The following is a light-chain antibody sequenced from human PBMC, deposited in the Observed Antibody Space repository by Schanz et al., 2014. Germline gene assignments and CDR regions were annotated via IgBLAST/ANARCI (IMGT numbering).Light chain of an antibody. CDR3: LQDSAYPRT. J-gene: IGKJ1*01. V-gene: IGKV1-5*01. Sequence: DIQMTQSPSTLSPSVGDRVTITCRASQSISSWLAWYQQKPGKAPKLLIYDASSLESGVPSRFSGRGSGTLFTLNISSLQPEDFATYYRLQDSAYPRTFGQGTKVEI. CDR2: DAS. CDR1: QSISSW.